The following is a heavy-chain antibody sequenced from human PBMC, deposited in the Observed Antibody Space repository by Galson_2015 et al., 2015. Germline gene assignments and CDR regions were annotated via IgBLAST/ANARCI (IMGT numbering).Heavy chain of an antibody. Sequence: SLRLSCAASGFTFSSYNMNWVRQAPGKGLEWVSYISSSSSTIYYADSVKGRFTISRDNAKNSLDLQMNSLRDEDTAVYYCASLRDGPYWGQGTLVTVSS. J-gene: IGHJ4*02. V-gene: IGHV3-48*02. D-gene: IGHD5-24*01. CDR3: ASLRDGPY. CDR2: ISSSSSTI. CDR1: GFTFSSYN.